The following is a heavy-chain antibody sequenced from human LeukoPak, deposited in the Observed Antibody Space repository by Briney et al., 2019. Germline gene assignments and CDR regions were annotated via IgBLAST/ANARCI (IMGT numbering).Heavy chain of an antibody. D-gene: IGHD6-13*01. CDR1: GGSFSGYY. V-gene: IGHV4-34*01. CDR2: INHSGST. CDR3: ARNGMAAAGTVQWFDP. Sequence: SETLSLTCAVYGGSFSGYYWSWIRQPPGKGLEWIGEINHSGSTNYNPSLKSRVTISVDTSKNQFSLKLSSVTAADTAVYYCARNGMAAAGTVQWFDPWGQGTLVTVSS. J-gene: IGHJ5*02.